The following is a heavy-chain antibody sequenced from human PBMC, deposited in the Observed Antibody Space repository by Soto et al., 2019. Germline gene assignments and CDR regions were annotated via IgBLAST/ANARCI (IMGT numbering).Heavy chain of an antibody. CDR2: IIPTLGIV. CDR1: GGTFSSHA. J-gene: IGHJ6*02. V-gene: IGHV1-69*10. Sequence: ASVKVSCKASGGTFSSHAISWVRQAPGQGLEWMGGIIPTLGIVKYAQKFQGRVTITADKSTTTAYMELSSLRSEDTAVYYCARDYAPNYYGAGSYLPGYYYGMDVWAQRTTVTVSS. D-gene: IGHD3-10*01. CDR3: ARDYAPNYYGAGSYLPGYYYGMDV.